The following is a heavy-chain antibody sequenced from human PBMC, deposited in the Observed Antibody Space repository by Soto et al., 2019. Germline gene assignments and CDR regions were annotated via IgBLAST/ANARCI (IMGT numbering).Heavy chain of an antibody. D-gene: IGHD2-2*01. V-gene: IGHV4-31*03. Sequence: PSETLSLTCTVSGGSISSGGYYWNWIRQHPGKGLEWIGYIYYSGSTYYNPSLKSRVTISVDTSKNQFSLKLSSVTAADTAVYYCARAVLPATAPFDYWGQGTLVTVSS. J-gene: IGHJ4*02. CDR2: IYYSGST. CDR1: GGSISSGGYY. CDR3: ARAVLPATAPFDY.